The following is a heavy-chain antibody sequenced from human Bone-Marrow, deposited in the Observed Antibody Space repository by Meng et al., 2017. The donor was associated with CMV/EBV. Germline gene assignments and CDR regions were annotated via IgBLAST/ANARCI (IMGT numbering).Heavy chain of an antibody. V-gene: IGHV1-8*03. J-gene: IGHJ6*01. CDR3: ARVAELTLSIDV. Sequence: ASVKVSCKASGGTFSSYDINWVRQATGQGLEWMGWMNPNSGNTGYAQKFQGRVTITRNTSISTAYMELSSLRSEDTAVYYCARVAELTLSIDVWGQGTTVTVYS. CDR2: MNPNSGNT. CDR1: GGTFSSYD. D-gene: IGHD6-19*01.